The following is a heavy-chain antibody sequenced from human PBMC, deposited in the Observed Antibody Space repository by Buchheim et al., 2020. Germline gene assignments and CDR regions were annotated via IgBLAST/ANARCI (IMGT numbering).Heavy chain of an antibody. CDR3: ARDNEVVVAATSDYYYGMDV. Sequence: EVQLVESGGGLVQPGGSLRLSCAASGFTFSSYWMSWVRQAPGKGLEWVANIKQDGSEKYYVDSVKGRFTISRDNAKNSLYLKMNSLRAEDTAVYYCARDNEVVVAATSDYYYGMDVWGQGTT. V-gene: IGHV3-7*01. J-gene: IGHJ6*02. CDR2: IKQDGSEK. D-gene: IGHD2-15*01. CDR1: GFTFSSYW.